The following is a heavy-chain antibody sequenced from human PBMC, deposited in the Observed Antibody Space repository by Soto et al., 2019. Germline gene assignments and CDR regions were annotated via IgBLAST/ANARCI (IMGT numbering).Heavy chain of an antibody. CDR1: GFTFSGDA. J-gene: IGHJ6*02. CDR2: ISTTSTYI. Sequence: GGSLRLSCAASGFTFSGDAMNWVRQAPGKGLEWVSSISTTSTYIYYADSVKGRFTISGDNANNSLHLQMNSLRAEDTAVYYSVRDYVMDVWGQGTTFAVSS. CDR3: VRDYVMDV. D-gene: IGHD3-10*02. V-gene: IGHV3-21*01.